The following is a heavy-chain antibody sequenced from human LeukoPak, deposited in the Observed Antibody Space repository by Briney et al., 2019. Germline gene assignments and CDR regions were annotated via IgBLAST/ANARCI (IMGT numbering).Heavy chain of an antibody. D-gene: IGHD6-13*01. J-gene: IGHJ3*02. CDR3: ARSGQQLFAFDI. CDR2: INSDGGST. Sequence: GGSLRLSCAASGFTFSSYWMHWGRQAPGKGLVWVSRINSDGGSTGYADSVKGRFTISRDNAKNTLYLRMNSLRAEDTAVYYCARSGQQLFAFDIWGQGTMVTVSS. V-gene: IGHV3-74*01. CDR1: GFTFSSYW.